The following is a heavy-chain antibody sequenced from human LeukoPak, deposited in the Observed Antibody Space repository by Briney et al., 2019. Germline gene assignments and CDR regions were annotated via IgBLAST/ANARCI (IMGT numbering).Heavy chain of an antibody. Sequence: ASVEVSCKASGYTCTGYYMHWVRQAPGQGLGWMGWINPNSGGTNYAQKFQGRVTMTRDTSISTAYMELSRLRSDDTAVYYCSRDPFTMVRGVISDDDYWGQGTLVTVSS. CDR2: INPNSGGT. V-gene: IGHV1-2*02. CDR3: SRDPFTMVRGVISDDDY. CDR1: GYTCTGYY. D-gene: IGHD3-10*01. J-gene: IGHJ4*02.